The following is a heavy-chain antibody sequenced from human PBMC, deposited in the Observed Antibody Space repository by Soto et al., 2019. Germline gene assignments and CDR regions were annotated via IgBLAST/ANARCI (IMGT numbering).Heavy chain of an antibody. CDR3: VKDRGTYYFDY. J-gene: IGHJ4*02. CDR2: ISYDGSYK. Sequence: QVQLVESGGGVVQPGTSLRLSCAASGFTFNSYGMHWVSQAPGKGLEWVAVISYDGSYKYYADSVKGRFTISRDNSKNTLSLQMDSLRPEDTAVYYCVKDRGTYYFDYWGQGTLVTVSS. V-gene: IGHV3-30*18. CDR1: GFTFNSYG.